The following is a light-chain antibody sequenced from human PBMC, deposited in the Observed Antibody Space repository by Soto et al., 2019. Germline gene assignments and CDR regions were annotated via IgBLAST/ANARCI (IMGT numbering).Light chain of an antibody. V-gene: IGKV3-20*01. CDR1: QSVSSSY. CDR3: QQYGSSPFT. Sequence: EIVLTQSPGTLSLSPGERATLSCRASQSVSSSYLAWYQQKPGQAPRLLIYGASSRATGIPDRFSGSVSGTDLTLTISRLEPEDVAVYYCQQYGSSPFTFGQGTRLEIK. J-gene: IGKJ5*01. CDR2: GAS.